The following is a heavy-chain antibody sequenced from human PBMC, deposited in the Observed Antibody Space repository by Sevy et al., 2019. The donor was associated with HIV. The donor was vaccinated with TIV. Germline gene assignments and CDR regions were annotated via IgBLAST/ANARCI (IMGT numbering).Heavy chain of an antibody. CDR3: ARSGFLEWAGSTRGPRNWFDP. J-gene: IGHJ5*02. Sequence: LETLSLTCSVSGGSMRNFYWSWIRQPPGKGLEWIGNIYYSGSTNYNPSLKSRVTMSVDTSKNQFSLKLSSVTAADTAVYYCARSGFLEWAGSTRGPRNWFDPWGQGTLVTVSS. V-gene: IGHV4-59*13. CDR1: GGSMRNFY. CDR2: IYYSGST. D-gene: IGHD3-3*01.